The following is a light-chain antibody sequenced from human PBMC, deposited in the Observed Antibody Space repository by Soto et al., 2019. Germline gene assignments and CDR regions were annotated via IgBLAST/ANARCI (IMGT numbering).Light chain of an antibody. CDR2: AAS. V-gene: IGKV1-5*01. CDR1: QSISSW. J-gene: IGKJ4*01. CDR3: QQYNSYPLT. Sequence: DIQMTQSPSTLSASVGDRVTITCRASQSISSWLAWYQQKPGKAPKLLIYAASSLESGVPSRFSGSGSGTEFTLTISSLQPDDFATYYCQQYNSYPLTFGGGTKLEIK.